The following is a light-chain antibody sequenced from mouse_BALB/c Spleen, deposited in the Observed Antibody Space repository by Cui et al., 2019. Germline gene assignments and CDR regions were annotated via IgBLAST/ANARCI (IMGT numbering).Light chain of an antibody. Sequence: QIVLTQSPAIMSASLGEEIILTCSASSSVSYMHWYQHKSGTSPKLLIYSTSNLASGVPSRFSGSGSGTFYSLTISSVEAEDAADYYCHQWSSYPWTFGGGTKLEIK. CDR3: HQWSSYPWT. CDR1: SSVSY. V-gene: IGKV4-80*01. CDR2: STS. J-gene: IGKJ1*01.